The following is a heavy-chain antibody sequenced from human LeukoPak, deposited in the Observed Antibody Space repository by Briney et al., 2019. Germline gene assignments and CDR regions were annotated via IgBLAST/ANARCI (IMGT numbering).Heavy chain of an antibody. CDR1: GGSVSSSNYY. CDR2: TYYRGST. CDR3: VRQGGYSHGSVLGH. Sequence: SETLSLTCTVSGGSVSSSNYYWGWIRQPPGKGLGWIGSTYYRGSTEYNPSLKSRVTISVDTSKNQFSLKLSSVTAADTAVYYCVRQGGYSHGSVLGHWGPGTLVTVSS. V-gene: IGHV4-39*01. D-gene: IGHD5-18*01. J-gene: IGHJ4*02.